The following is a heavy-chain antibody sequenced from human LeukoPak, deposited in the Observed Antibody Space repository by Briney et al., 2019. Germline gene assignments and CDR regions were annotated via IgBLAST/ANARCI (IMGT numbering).Heavy chain of an antibody. V-gene: IGHV3-21*01. CDR2: ISSSGTYI. Sequence: GGSLRLSCAASEFTFSRYSVNWVRQAPGKGLEWVSYISSSGTYIYYADSVKGRFTISRDNAKKSLYLQMNSLRAEDTAVYYCARDSGESDFDYWGQGTLVTVSS. CDR1: EFTFSRYS. D-gene: IGHD3-16*01. CDR3: ARDSGESDFDY. J-gene: IGHJ4*02.